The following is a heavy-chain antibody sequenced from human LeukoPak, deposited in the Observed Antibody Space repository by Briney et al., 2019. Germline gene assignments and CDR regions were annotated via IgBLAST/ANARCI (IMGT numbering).Heavy chain of an antibody. CDR1: GFTFLNHP. CDR3: ARGPRYSFY. Sequence: GGSLRLSCEGSGFTFLNHPMHWVRQVPGEGLEWLAVISYDGTKTYYADSVKGRFTISRDNPNNMVYLEMNRLRRDDTAVYYCARGPRYSFYWGQGTLVSVSS. CDR2: ISYDGTKT. J-gene: IGHJ4*02. D-gene: IGHD6-13*01. V-gene: IGHV3-30-3*01.